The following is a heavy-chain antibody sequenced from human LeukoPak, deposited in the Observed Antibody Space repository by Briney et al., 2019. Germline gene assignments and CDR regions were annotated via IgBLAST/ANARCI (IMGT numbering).Heavy chain of an antibody. J-gene: IGHJ6*03. CDR2: ISAYNGNT. CDR1: GYTFTSYG. V-gene: IGHV1-18*01. CDR3: ARSPVTLWFGELRYYYYYYMDV. Sequence: AAVKVSCKASGYTFTSYGISWVRQAPGQGLEWMGWISAYNGNTNYAQKLQGRVTMTTDTSMSTAYMELRSLRSDDTAVYYCARSPVTLWFGELRYYYYYYMDVWGKGTTVTVSS. D-gene: IGHD3-10*01.